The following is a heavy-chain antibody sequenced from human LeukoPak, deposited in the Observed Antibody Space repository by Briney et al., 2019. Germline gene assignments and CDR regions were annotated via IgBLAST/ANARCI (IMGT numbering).Heavy chain of an antibody. CDR2: ISGSGGST. V-gene: IGHV3-23*01. CDR1: GFTFSNYG. D-gene: IGHD5-12*01. Sequence: GGSLRLSCAASGFTFSNYGLSWVRQAPGKGLEWVSAISGSGGSTFYADSVTGRFTISRDNSKNTLFLQMNSLRAEDTALYYCAKGQWLRNWFDPWGQGTLVTVSS. CDR3: AKGQWLRNWFDP. J-gene: IGHJ5*02.